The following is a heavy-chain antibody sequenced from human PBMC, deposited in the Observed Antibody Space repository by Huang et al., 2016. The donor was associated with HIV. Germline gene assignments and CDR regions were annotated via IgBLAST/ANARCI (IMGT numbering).Heavy chain of an antibody. CDR3: VRSYRAGQNDDAYDI. Sequence: QLQLQESGPGLVKPSETLSLTCTVSGGSVSNSNYNWGWIRQSPGKGLEGIGALYSSGSTHYNPSLKSRVTISRDTSKKEFSLKLTSVTAADTAVYYCVRSYRAGQNDDAYDIWGQGTMVTVAS. J-gene: IGHJ3*02. V-gene: IGHV4-39*01. D-gene: IGHD1-1*01. CDR2: LYSSGST. CDR1: GGSVSNSNYN.